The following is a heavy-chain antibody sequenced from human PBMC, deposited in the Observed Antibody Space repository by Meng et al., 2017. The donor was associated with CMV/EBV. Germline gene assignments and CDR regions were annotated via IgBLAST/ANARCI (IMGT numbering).Heavy chain of an antibody. D-gene: IGHD2-2*01. Sequence: GESLKISCAASGFTFSSYWMHWVRQAPGKGLVWVSRINSDGSSTSYADSVKGRFTISRDNAKNTLYLQMNSLRADDTAVYYCARWYCSTTSCLFDYWGQGARVTVSS. CDR3: ARWYCSTTSCLFDY. CDR2: INSDGSST. V-gene: IGHV3-74*01. CDR1: GFTFSSYW. J-gene: IGHJ4*02.